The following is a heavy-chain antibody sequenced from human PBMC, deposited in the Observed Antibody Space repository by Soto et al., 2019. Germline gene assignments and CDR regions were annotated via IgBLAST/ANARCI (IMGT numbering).Heavy chain of an antibody. Sequence: ASVKVSCKASGYTFTSYGISWVRRAPGQGLEWMGWISAYNGSTNYAQKLQGRVTMTTDTSTSTAYMELRSLRSDDTAVYYCARGNRLRYFDWLLSDGEGGYFDYWGQGTLVTVSS. D-gene: IGHD3-9*01. CDR2: ISAYNGST. CDR3: ARGNRLRYFDWLLSDGEGGYFDY. V-gene: IGHV1-18*01. J-gene: IGHJ4*02. CDR1: GYTFTSYG.